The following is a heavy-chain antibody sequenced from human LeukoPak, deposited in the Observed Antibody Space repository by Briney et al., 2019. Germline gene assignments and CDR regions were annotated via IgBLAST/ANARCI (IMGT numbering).Heavy chain of an antibody. J-gene: IGHJ4*02. CDR2: ISYDGTNR. CDR1: GFTFSSYG. CDR3: AKDWLTLDY. Sequence: GRSLRLSCAGSGFTFSSYGMHWVRQAPGKGLEWVAVISYDGTNRYYTDSVKGRFTISRDNSKNMLFLQMNNLRAEDTAVYYCAKDWLTLDYWGQGTLVTVSS. V-gene: IGHV3-30*18. D-gene: IGHD3-16*01.